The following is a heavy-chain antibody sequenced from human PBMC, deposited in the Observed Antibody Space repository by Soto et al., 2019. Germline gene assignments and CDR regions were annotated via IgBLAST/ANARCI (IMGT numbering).Heavy chain of an antibody. CDR3: TTDPGGGISAREVPDY. V-gene: IGHV3-23*01. CDR1: GFTFSSYA. J-gene: IGHJ4*02. Sequence: EVQLLESGGGLVQPGGSLRLSCAASGFTFSSYAMSWVRQAPGKGLEWVSAISGSGGSTYYADSVKGRFTISRDNSKNTLYLQMNSLRADDTAVYYCTTDPGGGISAREVPDYWGQGTLVTVTS. CDR2: ISGSGGST. D-gene: IGHD6-6*01.